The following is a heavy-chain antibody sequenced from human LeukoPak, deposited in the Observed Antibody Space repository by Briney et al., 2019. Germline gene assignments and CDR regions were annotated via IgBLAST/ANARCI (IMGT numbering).Heavy chain of an antibody. V-gene: IGHV4-34*01. Sequence: PSETLSLTCAVYGGSFSGYYWSWIRQPPGKGLEWIGEINHSGSTNYNPSLKSRVTISVDTSKNQFSLKLSSVTAADTAVYYCASSRLRRDYYYGMDVWGQGTTVTVSS. D-gene: IGHD4-17*01. J-gene: IGHJ6*02. CDR3: ASSRLRRDYYYGMDV. CDR2: INHSGST. CDR1: GGSFSGYY.